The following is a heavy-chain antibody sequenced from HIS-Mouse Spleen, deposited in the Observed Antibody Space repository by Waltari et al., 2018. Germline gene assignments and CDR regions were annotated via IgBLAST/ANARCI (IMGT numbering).Heavy chain of an antibody. Sequence: QLQLQESGPGLVKPSETLSLTCTVSGGSNSSSSYYWGWHSQPPGKGLEWIGSIYYSGSTYYNPSLKSRVTISVDTSKNQFSLKLSSVTAADTAVYYCAREIPYSSSWYDWYFDLWGRGTLVTVSS. CDR1: GGSNSSSSYY. D-gene: IGHD6-13*01. V-gene: IGHV4-39*07. J-gene: IGHJ2*01. CDR2: IYYSGST. CDR3: AREIPYSSSWYDWYFDL.